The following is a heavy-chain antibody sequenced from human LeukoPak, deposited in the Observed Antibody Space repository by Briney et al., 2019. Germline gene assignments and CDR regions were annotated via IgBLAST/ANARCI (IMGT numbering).Heavy chain of an antibody. CDR3: ARGRRGSTSSRQAVYYFDY. Sequence: PSETLSLTCAVYGGSFSGYYWSWIRQPPGKGLEWIGEIKHSGSTNYNPYLKSRVTISVDTSKNQFSLQLRSVTAADTAVSYCARGRRGSTSSRQAVYYFDYWGQGTLVTVSS. V-gene: IGHV4-34*01. CDR2: IKHSGST. CDR1: GGSFSGYY. J-gene: IGHJ4*02. D-gene: IGHD2-2*01.